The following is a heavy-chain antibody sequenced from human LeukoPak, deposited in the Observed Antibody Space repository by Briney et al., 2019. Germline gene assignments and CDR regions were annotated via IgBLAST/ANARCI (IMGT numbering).Heavy chain of an antibody. V-gene: IGHV3-20*04. CDR2: INWTGGST. CDR3: ARVEGMEWFGELLSAFDI. Sequence: SLTLSCAPSALTFDDYGTRWVRQAPGEGLEWVSGINWTGGSTGYADSVKGRFTISRDNAKNSLYLQMNSLRAEDTALYYCARVEGMEWFGELLSAFDIWGQGTMVTVSS. D-gene: IGHD3-10*01. CDR1: ALTFDDYG. J-gene: IGHJ3*02.